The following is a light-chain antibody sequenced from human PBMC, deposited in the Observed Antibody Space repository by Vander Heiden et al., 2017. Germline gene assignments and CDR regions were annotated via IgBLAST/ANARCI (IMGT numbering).Light chain of an antibody. CDR3: MQNLQTRT. Sequence: DIVMTQSPLSLSVTPGEPASISCRSSQSLLHSSGYYYLDWYLQKPGQSPHLLIYMNSKRAYGVPDRFSGSGSGTDFTLKSSRGEAEDVGSYYCMQNLQTRTFGQGTKLEIK. CDR1: QSLLHSSGYYY. V-gene: IGKV2-28*01. J-gene: IGKJ2*01. CDR2: MNS.